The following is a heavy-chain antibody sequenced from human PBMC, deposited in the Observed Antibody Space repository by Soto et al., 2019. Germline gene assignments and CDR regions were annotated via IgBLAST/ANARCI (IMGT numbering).Heavy chain of an antibody. CDR2: ILYDGSDK. J-gene: IGHJ6*02. CDR3: AKWGEVSHNPGGNYYYGIDV. D-gene: IGHD3-16*01. CDR1: GFTFGNYG. V-gene: IGHV3-30*18. Sequence: QVQLVESGGGVVQPGTSLRLSCAASGFTFGNYGMHWVRQPPGKGLEWISSILYDGSDKYYADSVKGRFTISRDGSKNTLYLQMDSLRPEQTAVYYCAKWGEVSHNPGGNYYYGIDVWGQGTTVTVSS.